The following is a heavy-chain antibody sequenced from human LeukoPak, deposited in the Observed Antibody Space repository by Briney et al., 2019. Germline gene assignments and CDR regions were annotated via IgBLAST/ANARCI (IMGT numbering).Heavy chain of an antibody. CDR2: INAGNGNT. J-gene: IGHJ4*02. V-gene: IGHV1-3*01. D-gene: IGHD6-6*01. CDR1: GYTFTSYA. CDR3: AREEVKSSCFDY. Sequence: ASVKVSCKASGYTFTSYAMYWVRQAPGQRLEWMGWINAGNGNTKYSQKFQGRVTITRDTSASTAYMELSSLRSEDTAVYYCAREEVKSSCFDYWGQGTLVTVSS.